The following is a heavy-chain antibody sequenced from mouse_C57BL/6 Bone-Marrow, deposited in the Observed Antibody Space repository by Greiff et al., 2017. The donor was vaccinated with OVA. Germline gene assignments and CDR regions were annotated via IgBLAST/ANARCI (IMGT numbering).Heavy chain of an antibody. J-gene: IGHJ1*03. CDR1: GFIFSSYA. CDR2: ISSGGDYI. D-gene: IGHD1-1*01. CDR3: TRFITTVVATRYFDV. Sequence: EVQRVESGEGLVKPGGSLKLSCAASGFIFSSYAMSWVRQTPEKRLEWVAYISSGGDYIYYADTVKGRFTISRDNARNTLYLQMSSLKSEDTAMYYCTRFITTVVATRYFDVWGTGTTVTVSS. V-gene: IGHV5-9-1*02.